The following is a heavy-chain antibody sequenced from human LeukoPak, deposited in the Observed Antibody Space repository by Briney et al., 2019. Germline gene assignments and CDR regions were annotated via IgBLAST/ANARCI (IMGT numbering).Heavy chain of an antibody. D-gene: IGHD1-26*01. CDR1: GASVNSGNYY. Sequence: SETLSLTCTVSGASVNSGNYYWTWIRQPAGKRLEWIGRIYTSGSTNYNPSLKSRVTISIDASKNQFSLRLSSVAAADTAVYYCTRGGELMNFWGQGTLVTVSS. J-gene: IGHJ4*02. CDR3: TRGGELMNF. V-gene: IGHV4-61*02. CDR2: IYTSGST.